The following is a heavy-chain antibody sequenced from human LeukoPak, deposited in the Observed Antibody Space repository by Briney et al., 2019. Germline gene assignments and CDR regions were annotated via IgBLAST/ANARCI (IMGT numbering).Heavy chain of an antibody. CDR2: IYSDERT. CDR3: ARDLSSRGVISLDY. D-gene: IGHD3-10*01. Sequence: SETLSLTCTVSGGSISNYYWSWIRQPARKGLEWIGRIYSDERTNYDLSLSSRLAMSVDTSKNQFSLKLSSVTAADTAVYYCARDLSSRGVISLDYWGQGTLVTVSS. CDR1: GGSISNYY. V-gene: IGHV4-4*07. J-gene: IGHJ4*02.